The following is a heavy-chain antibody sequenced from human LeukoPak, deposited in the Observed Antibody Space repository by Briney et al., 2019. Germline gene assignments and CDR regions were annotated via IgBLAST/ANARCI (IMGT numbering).Heavy chain of an antibody. CDR1: GFTFDDYG. Sequence: GGSLRLSCAASGFTFDDYGMSWVRQAPGKGLEWVSGINWNGGSTGYADSVKGRFTISRDNAKNSLYLQMNSLRAEDTALYYCARGGREGYYYDSSGYYYGFDYWGQGTLVTVSS. CDR2: INWNGGST. V-gene: IGHV3-20*04. J-gene: IGHJ4*02. D-gene: IGHD3-22*01. CDR3: ARGGREGYYYDSSGYYYGFDY.